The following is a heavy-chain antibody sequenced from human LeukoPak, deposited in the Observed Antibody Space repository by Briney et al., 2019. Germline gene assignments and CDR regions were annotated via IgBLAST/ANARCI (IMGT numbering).Heavy chain of an antibody. CDR3: ARTSGERGIAVADIDY. D-gene: IGHD6-19*01. CDR2: IYYSGST. J-gene: IGHJ4*02. CDR1: GGSISSSSYY. Sequence: PSETLSLTCTVSGGSISSSSYYWGWIRQPPGKGLEWIGSIYYSGSTYYNPSLKSRVTISVDTSKNQFSLKLSSVTAADAAVYYCARTSGERGIAVADIDYWGQGTLVTVSS. V-gene: IGHV4-39*01.